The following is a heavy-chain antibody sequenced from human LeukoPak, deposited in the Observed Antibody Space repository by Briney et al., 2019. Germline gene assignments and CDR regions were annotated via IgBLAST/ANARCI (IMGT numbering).Heavy chain of an antibody. CDR1: GGSISSRDYY. CDR3: ARALGYCSGGSCTRGYNWFDP. CDR2: IYYGGNT. V-gene: IGHV4-39*02. D-gene: IGHD2-15*01. Sequence: SETLSLTCTVSGGSISSRDYYWGWIRQPPGKGLEWIGSIYYGGNTYYNPSLKSRVTISVDTSMNHFSLRLSFVTTADTAVYYCARALGYCSGGSCTRGYNWFDPWGQGTLVTVPS. J-gene: IGHJ5*02.